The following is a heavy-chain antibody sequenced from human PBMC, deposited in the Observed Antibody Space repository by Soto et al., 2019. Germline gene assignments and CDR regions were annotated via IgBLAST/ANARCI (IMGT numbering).Heavy chain of an antibody. D-gene: IGHD2-2*01. CDR3: ARGVLLGYCSSTSRYPSSGLDGMDV. Sequence: ASVKVSCKASGYTFTGYYMHWVRQAPGQGPEWMGWINPNSGGTNYAQKFQGRVTMTRDTSISTAYMELSRLRSDDTAVYYCARGVLLGYCSSTSRYPSSGLDGMDVWGQGTTVTVSS. CDR1: GYTFTGYY. J-gene: IGHJ6*02. V-gene: IGHV1-2*02. CDR2: INPNSGGT.